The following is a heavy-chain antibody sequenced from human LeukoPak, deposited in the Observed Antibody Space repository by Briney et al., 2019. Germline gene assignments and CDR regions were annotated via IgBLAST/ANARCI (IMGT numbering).Heavy chain of an antibody. V-gene: IGHV3-7*05. CDR2: IKQDGSEK. CDR3: ARLEHGDYGIDY. J-gene: IGHJ4*02. D-gene: IGHD2-21*01. Sequence: GGSLRLSCAASGFTSRSYWMSWVRQAPGKGLEWVANIKQDGSEKHYVDSVKGRFTISRDNAKNSLYLQMNSLRADDTAVYYCARLEHGDYGIDYWGQGTLVTVSS. CDR1: GFTSRSYW.